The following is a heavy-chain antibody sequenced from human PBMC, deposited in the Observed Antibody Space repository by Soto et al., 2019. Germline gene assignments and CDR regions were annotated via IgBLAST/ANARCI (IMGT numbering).Heavy chain of an antibody. CDR2: ITHTTNTI. CDR1: GFTFSGYS. CDR3: ARDSGHGYTCAF. V-gene: IGHV3-48*01. J-gene: IGHJ4*02. Sequence: EVQLVESGGAVVQPGGSLRLSCAASGFTFSGYSFNWVRQAPGKGLEWVSHITHTTNTIFYADSVKGRFTISRDNAKSSVFLQMASLRAAETAVYYCARDSGHGYTCAFWGQGTVVTVSS. D-gene: IGHD5-18*01.